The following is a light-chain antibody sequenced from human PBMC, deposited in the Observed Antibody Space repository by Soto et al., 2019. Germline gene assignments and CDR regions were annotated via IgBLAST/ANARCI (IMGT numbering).Light chain of an antibody. CDR3: KRYVSSPLT. V-gene: IGKV3-20*01. Sequence: EIVLTQSPGTLSLSPGERATLSCRASQSISSSFLAWYQQKAGQAPRLLIYGASSRATGIPDRFSGSGSGTDFTLTISRREPEDFAVYYCKRYVSSPLTFGEGPRWRSN. CDR2: GAS. J-gene: IGKJ4*01. CDR1: QSISSSF.